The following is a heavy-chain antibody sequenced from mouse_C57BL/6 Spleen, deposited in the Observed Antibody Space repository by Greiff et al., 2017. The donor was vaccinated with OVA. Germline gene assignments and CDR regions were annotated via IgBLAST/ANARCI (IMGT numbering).Heavy chain of an antibody. CDR3: ARWGLRLPYYAMDY. CDR2: IHPNSGST. V-gene: IGHV1-64*01. Sequence: VQLQQPGAELVKPGASVKLSCKASGYTFTSYWMHWVKQRLGQGLEWIGMIHPNSGSTNYNEKFKSKATLTVDKSSSTAYMQLSSLTSEDSAVYYGARWGLRLPYYAMDYWGQGTSVTVSS. CDR1: GYTFTSYW. D-gene: IGHD2-4*01. J-gene: IGHJ4*01.